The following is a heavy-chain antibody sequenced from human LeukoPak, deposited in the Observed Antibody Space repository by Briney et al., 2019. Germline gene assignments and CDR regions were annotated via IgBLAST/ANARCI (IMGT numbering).Heavy chain of an antibody. V-gene: IGHV4-61*01. J-gene: IGHJ5*02. Sequence: SETQSLTCTVSGGSVSSGSYYWSWIRQPPGKGLEWIGYIYYSGSTSYNPSLKSRVTMSVDTSKNQFSLKLSSVTAADTAVYYCARDRGVRGGSYGTWFDPWGQGTLVTVSS. CDR3: ARDRGVRGGSYGTWFDP. D-gene: IGHD1-26*01. CDR1: GGSVSSGSYY. CDR2: IYYSGST.